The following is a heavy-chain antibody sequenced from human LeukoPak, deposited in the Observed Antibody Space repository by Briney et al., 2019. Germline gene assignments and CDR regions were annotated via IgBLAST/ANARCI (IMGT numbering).Heavy chain of an antibody. Sequence: PGRSLRLSCAASGFTFDDYAMHWVRQAPGKGLEWVSGITWNSGSIGYADSVKGRFTISRDNAKNSLYLQMNSLKTEDTAIYYCTTDWKGVVGAHFDFWGQGTLVTVSS. J-gene: IGHJ4*02. D-gene: IGHD1-26*01. CDR2: ITWNSGSI. V-gene: IGHV3-9*01. CDR1: GFTFDDYA. CDR3: TTDWKGVVGAHFDF.